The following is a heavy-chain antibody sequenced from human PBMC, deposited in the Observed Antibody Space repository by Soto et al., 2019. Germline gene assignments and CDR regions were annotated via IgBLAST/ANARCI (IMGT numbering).Heavy chain of an antibody. CDR2: ISAYNGNT. CDR1: GYTFTSYG. D-gene: IGHD3-22*01. Sequence: GASVKVSCKASGYTFTSYGISWVRQAPGQGLEWMGWISAYNGNTNYAQKLQGRVTMTTDTSTSTAYMELRSLRSDDTAVYYCARDKTHYYDSSGYYGYWGQVTLVTVYS. V-gene: IGHV1-18*01. J-gene: IGHJ4*02. CDR3: ARDKTHYYDSSGYYGY.